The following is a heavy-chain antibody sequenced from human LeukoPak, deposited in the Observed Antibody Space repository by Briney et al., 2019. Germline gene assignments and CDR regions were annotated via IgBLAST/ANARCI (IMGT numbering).Heavy chain of an antibody. CDR3: ARDQGITMVRGVISRYFDY. CDR2: ISSSSSYI. Sequence: PGGSLRLSCAASGFTFSSYVIHWVRQAPGKGLEWVSSISSSSSYIYYADSVKGRFTISRDNAKNSLYLQMNSLRAEDTAVYYCARDQGITMVRGVISRYFDYWGQGTLVTVSS. D-gene: IGHD3-10*01. V-gene: IGHV3-21*01. J-gene: IGHJ4*02. CDR1: GFTFSSYV.